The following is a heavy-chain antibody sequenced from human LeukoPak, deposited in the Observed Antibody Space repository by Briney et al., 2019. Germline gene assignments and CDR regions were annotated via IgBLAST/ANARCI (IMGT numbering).Heavy chain of an antibody. V-gene: IGHV4-61*01. CDR3: ARDYGEYYFDY. D-gene: IGHD4-17*01. J-gene: IGHJ4*02. CDR1: GGSVSSGSYY. CDR2: IYYSGST. Sequence: SETLSLTCTVSGGSVSSGSYYWSWIRQPPGKGLEWIGYIYYSGSTNYNPSLKSRVTISVDTSKNQFSLKLSSVTAADTAVYYCARDYGEYYFDYWGQGTLVTVSS.